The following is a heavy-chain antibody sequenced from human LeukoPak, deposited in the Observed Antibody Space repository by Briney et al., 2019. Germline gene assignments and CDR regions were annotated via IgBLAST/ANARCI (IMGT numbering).Heavy chain of an antibody. D-gene: IGHD1-26*01. Sequence: GGSLRLSCAASGFTFSSYWMHWVRQAPGKGLVWVSRINSDGSRTNYADSVKGRFIISRDNAKNTLYLQMNSLRAEDTAVYYCAREGGGTYYAEYFHHWGQGTLVTVSS. J-gene: IGHJ1*01. CDR3: AREGGGTYYAEYFHH. CDR2: INSDGSRT. V-gene: IGHV3-74*01. CDR1: GFTFSSYW.